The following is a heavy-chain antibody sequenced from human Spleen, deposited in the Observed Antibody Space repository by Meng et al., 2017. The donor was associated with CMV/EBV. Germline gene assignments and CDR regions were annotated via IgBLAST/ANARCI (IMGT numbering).Heavy chain of an antibody. CDR2: IIPILGTA. Sequence: GRGFGRYGVGWVRQGPGQGIEWIGVIIPILGTAKYAQKFQGRVTINADKSMSTVYLELSSLRSEDTAVYFCARDKTVAVSLDAFDIWGQGTMVTVSS. CDR1: GRGFGRYG. D-gene: IGHD2-15*01. J-gene: IGHJ3*02. V-gene: IGHV1-69*06. CDR3: ARDKTVAVSLDAFDI.